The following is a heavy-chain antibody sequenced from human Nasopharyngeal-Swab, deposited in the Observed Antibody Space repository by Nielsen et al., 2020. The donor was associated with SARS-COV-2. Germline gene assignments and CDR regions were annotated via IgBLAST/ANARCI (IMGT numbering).Heavy chain of an antibody. CDR1: GGSFTNSA. V-gene: IGHV1-69*10. J-gene: IGHJ4*02. Sequence: SVKVSCKPSGGSFTNSAINWVRQAPGQGLEWMGGIVPALGLPNYAQKFRGRVTISADRSTTTSYLELSSLRSEDTAIYYCARDYYDNYDSDYWGQGTLVTVSS. CDR3: ARDYYDNYDSDY. CDR2: IVPALGLP. D-gene: IGHD3-22*01.